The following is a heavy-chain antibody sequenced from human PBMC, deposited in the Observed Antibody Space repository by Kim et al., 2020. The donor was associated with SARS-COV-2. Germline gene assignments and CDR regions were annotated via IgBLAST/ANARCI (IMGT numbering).Heavy chain of an antibody. Sequence: YYADSVKGRFTISRDNSKNTLYLQMNSRRAEDTAVYYYARYAAGEYYFDYWGQGTLVTVSS. CDR3: ARYAAGEYYFDY. J-gene: IGHJ4*02. D-gene: IGHD6-13*01. V-gene: IGHV3-30*01.